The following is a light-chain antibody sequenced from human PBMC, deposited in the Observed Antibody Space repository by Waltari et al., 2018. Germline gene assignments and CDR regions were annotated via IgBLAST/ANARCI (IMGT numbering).Light chain of an antibody. CDR3: QQYYSTPWT. CDR1: VLARSNNKND. J-gene: IGKJ1*01. V-gene: IGKV4-1*01. Sequence: VLARSNNKNDLSWYQQKPGQPPKLLIYWASTRPSGVPDRFSGSGSGTDFTLTISSLQTEDVAVYYCQQYYSTPWTFGQGTKVEIK. CDR2: WAS.